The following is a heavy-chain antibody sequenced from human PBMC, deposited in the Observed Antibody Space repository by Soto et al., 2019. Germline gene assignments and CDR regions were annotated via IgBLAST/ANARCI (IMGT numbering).Heavy chain of an antibody. J-gene: IGHJ6*03. D-gene: IGHD5-12*01. Sequence: QVQLVQSGAEVRKPGASVTVSCRSSGDSFNDYYIHWVRQAPGQGLEWMGWINPNSGVTKYAQKFQGWVSMTRDTSIRTVYMQLSRLRSDATAVYYCARGRGGATATVDYYYFDMDVWGSGTTVTVTS. CDR3: ARGRGGATATVDYYYFDMDV. V-gene: IGHV1-2*04. CDR2: INPNSGVT. CDR1: GDSFNDYY.